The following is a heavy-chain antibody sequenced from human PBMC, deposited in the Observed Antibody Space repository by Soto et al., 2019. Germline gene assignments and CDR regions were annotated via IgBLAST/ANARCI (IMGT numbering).Heavy chain of an antibody. CDR1: GYTLTSYY. CDR3: ARGPXXYXSGGSCYGANYYYGMDD. Sequence: ASVKVSCKASGYTLTSYYMHLVRQAPVQVLELIVIINPSFFSTNYSQKFQGRFTITMYTSTITFYIELIILISDYTSVYYCARGPXXYXSGGSCYGANYYYGMDDWGQGTTVTVSS. CDR2: INPSFFST. V-gene: IGHV1-46*03. J-gene: IGHJ6*02. D-gene: IGHD2-15*01.